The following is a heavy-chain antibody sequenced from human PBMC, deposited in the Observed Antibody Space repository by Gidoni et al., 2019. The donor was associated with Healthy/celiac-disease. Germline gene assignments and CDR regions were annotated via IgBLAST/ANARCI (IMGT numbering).Heavy chain of an antibody. D-gene: IGHD3-22*01. Sequence: EVQLVESGGGLVQPGGSLRLPCAASGFTSGSYDMHWVRQASGKGLEWVAAIGTAGDTYYPGSVKGRFTISRENAKNSLYLQMNSLRAGDTAVYYCARQYYDSSGYPALDYWGQGTLVTVSS. V-gene: IGHV3-13*01. J-gene: IGHJ4*02. CDR1: GFTSGSYD. CDR3: ARQYYDSSGYPALDY. CDR2: IGTAGDT.